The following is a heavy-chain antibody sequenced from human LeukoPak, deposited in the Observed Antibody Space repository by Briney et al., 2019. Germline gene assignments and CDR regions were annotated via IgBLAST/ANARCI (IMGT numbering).Heavy chain of an antibody. CDR1: GGSITNYY. Sequence: SETLSLTCTVSGGSITNYYWSWIRQPAGKGLEWIGRIYTSGSTNYNPSLKSRVTISVDTSKNQFSLKLSSVTAADTAVYYCASNTIYCSSTSCSPGDYWGQGTLVTVSS. CDR3: ASNTIYCSSTSCSPGDY. V-gene: IGHV4-4*07. D-gene: IGHD2-2*01. CDR2: IYTSGST. J-gene: IGHJ4*02.